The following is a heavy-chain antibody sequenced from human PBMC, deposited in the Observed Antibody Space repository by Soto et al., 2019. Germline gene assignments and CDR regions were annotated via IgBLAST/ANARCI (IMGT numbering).Heavy chain of an antibody. Sequence: SETLSLTCSIYGGSFSIYYWAWIRQAPGRGLEWIGEINHSGSTNDNPSLKSRVTMSVDTSKSQFSLRLTSVSAADMAVYYCARSNWAFGYWGQGTPVTVSS. CDR3: ARSNWAFGY. D-gene: IGHD7-27*01. CDR1: GGSFSIYY. CDR2: INHSGST. V-gene: IGHV4-34*01. J-gene: IGHJ4*02.